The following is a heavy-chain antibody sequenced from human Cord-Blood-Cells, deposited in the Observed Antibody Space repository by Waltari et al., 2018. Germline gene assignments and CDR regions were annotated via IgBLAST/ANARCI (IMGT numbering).Heavy chain of an antibody. CDR2: IFSNDEK. J-gene: IGHJ4*02. D-gene: IGHD6-6*01. CDR3: ARIRYSSSYYFDY. Sequence: ALEWLAHIFSNDEKSYSTCLKSRLTISKDTSKSQVVLTMTNMDPVDTATYYCARIRYSSSYYFDYWGQGTLVTVSS. V-gene: IGHV2-26*01.